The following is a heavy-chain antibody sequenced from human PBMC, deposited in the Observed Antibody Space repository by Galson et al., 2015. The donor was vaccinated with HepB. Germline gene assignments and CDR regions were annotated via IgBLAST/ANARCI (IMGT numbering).Heavy chain of an antibody. J-gene: IGHJ4*02. CDR1: GGSMSSYY. Sequence: SETLSLTCTVSGGSMSSYYWSWIRQPPGKGLEWIGFIYYSGTTDYSPSLKSRVTISLDTSKNQFSLNLTSVTAADTAVYYCARVQNVGRTGRHSDYWGQGTVVIVSS. CDR3: ARVQNVGRTGRHSDY. V-gene: IGHV4-59*01. CDR2: IYYSGTT. D-gene: IGHD1-1*01.